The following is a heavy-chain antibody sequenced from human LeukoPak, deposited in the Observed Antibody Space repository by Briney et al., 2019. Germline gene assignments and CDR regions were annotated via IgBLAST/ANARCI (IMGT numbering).Heavy chain of an antibody. Sequence: GGSLRLSCAASGFTFSSYEMNWVRQAPGKGLEWVSYISSSGSTIYYADSVKGRFTISRDNAKNSLYLQMNSLRAEDTAVYYCANQWLVHAFDIWGQGTMVTVSS. D-gene: IGHD6-19*01. CDR3: ANQWLVHAFDI. CDR2: ISSSGSTI. V-gene: IGHV3-48*03. CDR1: GFTFSSYE. J-gene: IGHJ3*02.